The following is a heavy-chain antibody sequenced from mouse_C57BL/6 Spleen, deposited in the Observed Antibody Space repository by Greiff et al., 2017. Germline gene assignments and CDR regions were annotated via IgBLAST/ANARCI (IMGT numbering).Heavy chain of an antibody. D-gene: IGHD1-1*02. V-gene: IGHV5-4*01. CDR3: ARDYYAGDPYFDD. CDR2: ISDGGSST. CDR1: GFTFTSYA. J-gene: IGHJ2*01. Sequence: EVQLEESGGGLVKPGGSLKLSCSASGFTFTSYAMSWVRQTPEKRLEWVATISDGGSSTYYPDNVKGRYTIYRSNATTNLYLQMSHLKSDDTAMYYCARDYYAGDPYFDDWGQGTTLTVSS.